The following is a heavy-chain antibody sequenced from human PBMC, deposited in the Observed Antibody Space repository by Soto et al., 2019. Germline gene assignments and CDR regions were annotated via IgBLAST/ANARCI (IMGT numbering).Heavy chain of an antibody. CDR3: ARVLGKRGAITCGGVIVSRMDV. J-gene: IGHJ6*02. V-gene: IGHV1-69*01. CDR2: IIPIFGTA. CDR1: GGTFSSYA. Sequence: QVQLVQSGAEVKKPGSSVKVSCKASGGTFSSYAISWVRQAPGQGLEWMGGIIPIFGTANYAQKLQGRVTITADDSTSTAYMGLSSLRSEDTAVYYCARVLGKRGAITCGGVIVSRMDVWGQGTTVTVSS. D-gene: IGHD3-16*02.